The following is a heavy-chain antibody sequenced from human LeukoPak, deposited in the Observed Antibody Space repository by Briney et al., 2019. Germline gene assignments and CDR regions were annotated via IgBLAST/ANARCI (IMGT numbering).Heavy chain of an antibody. CDR3: ARVDGPTVETMYFDY. CDR1: GFSFSDYE. D-gene: IGHD4-23*01. V-gene: IGHV3-48*03. J-gene: IGHJ4*02. CDR2: ISPGGTTM. Sequence: GGSLRLSCAASGFSFSDYEINWVRQAPGKGLEWLSYISPGGTTMYYADSVKGRFTISRDNAKNSLYLQMSSLRDEDTAVYYCARVDGPTVETMYFDYWGQGTLVTVSS.